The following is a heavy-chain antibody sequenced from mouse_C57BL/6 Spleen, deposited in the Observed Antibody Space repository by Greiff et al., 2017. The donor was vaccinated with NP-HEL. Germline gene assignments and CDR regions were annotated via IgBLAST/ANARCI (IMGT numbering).Heavy chain of an antibody. CDR2: SRNKANDYTT. J-gene: IGHJ1*03. D-gene: IGHD4-1*01. Sequence: EVNLVESGGGLVQSGRSLRLSCATSGFTFSDFYMEWVRQAPGKGLEWIAASRNKANDYTTEYSASVKGRFIVSRDTSQSILYLQMNALRAEDTAIYYCARALTGTGYFDVWGTGTTVTVSS. CDR1: GFTFSDFY. CDR3: ARALTGTGYFDV. V-gene: IGHV7-1*01.